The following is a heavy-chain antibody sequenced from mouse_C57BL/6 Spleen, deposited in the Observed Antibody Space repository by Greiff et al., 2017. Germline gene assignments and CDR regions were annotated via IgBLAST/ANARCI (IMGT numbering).Heavy chain of an antibody. Sequence: QVQLQQSGAELVKPGASVKISCKASGYAFSSYWMNWVKRRPGKGLEWIGQIYPGDGDTNYNGKFKGKATLTADKSSSTAYMQLSSLTSEDSAVYFCARGGITTVASMDYWGQGTSVTVSS. CDR3: ARGGITTVASMDY. D-gene: IGHD1-1*01. J-gene: IGHJ4*01. CDR2: IYPGDGDT. V-gene: IGHV1-80*01. CDR1: GYAFSSYW.